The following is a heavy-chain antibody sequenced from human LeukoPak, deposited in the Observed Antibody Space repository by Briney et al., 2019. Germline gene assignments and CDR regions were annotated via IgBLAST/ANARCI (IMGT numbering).Heavy chain of an antibody. CDR2: IWYDGSDK. CDR1: GFTFSSYE. CDR3: ARGKGLTAAGTGAWYFDL. D-gene: IGHD6-13*01. V-gene: IGHV3-33*08. J-gene: IGHJ2*01. Sequence: GGSLRLSCAASGFTFSSYEMNWVRQAPGKGLEWVAVIWYDGSDKYYADSVKGRCTISRDNSKNTLYLQMNSLRAEDTAVYYCARGKGLTAAGTGAWYFDLWGRGTLVTVSS.